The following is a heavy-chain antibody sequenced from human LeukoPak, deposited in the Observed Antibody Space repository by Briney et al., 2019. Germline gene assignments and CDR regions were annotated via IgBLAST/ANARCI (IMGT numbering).Heavy chain of an antibody. Sequence: GGSLRLSCAASGFTFSSYSMNWVRQAPGKGLEWVSYISSSSSTIYYADSVRGRFTISRDNAKNSLYLQMNSLRAEDTAVYYCARDLHSYGYWGQGTLVTVSS. V-gene: IGHV3-48*01. CDR1: GFTFSSYS. CDR2: ISSSSSTI. CDR3: ARDLHSYGY. D-gene: IGHD5-18*01. J-gene: IGHJ4*02.